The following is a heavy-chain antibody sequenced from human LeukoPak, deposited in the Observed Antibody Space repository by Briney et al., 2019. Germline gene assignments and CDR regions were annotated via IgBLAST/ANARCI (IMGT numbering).Heavy chain of an antibody. V-gene: IGHV4-59*08. CDR1: GGSINSYY. CDR3: ARHPSAQSSFDS. Sequence: LETLSLTCTVSGGSINSYYWSWIRQSPGKGLEWIGFIFYSGSTNYNPSLKSRVTISVDTSKNQFSLRLSSVTAADTAVYYCARHPSAQSSFDSWGQGTLVTVSS. J-gene: IGHJ4*02. CDR2: IFYSGST.